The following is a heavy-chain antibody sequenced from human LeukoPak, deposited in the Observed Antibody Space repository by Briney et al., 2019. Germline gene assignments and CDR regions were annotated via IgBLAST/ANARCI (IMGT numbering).Heavy chain of an antibody. D-gene: IGHD3-16*01. CDR1: GFTFSNHA. J-gene: IGHJ4*02. CDR2: ILSSGGGT. Sequence: GGSLRLSCAASGFTFSNHAMSWVRPAPGKGLEWVSFILSSGGGTYYADSVKGRFTISRDNSKNTLYLQMNSLRAEDTAVYYYAKRLPHHFEYWGQGTLVTVSS. CDR3: AKRLPHHFEY. V-gene: IGHV3-23*01.